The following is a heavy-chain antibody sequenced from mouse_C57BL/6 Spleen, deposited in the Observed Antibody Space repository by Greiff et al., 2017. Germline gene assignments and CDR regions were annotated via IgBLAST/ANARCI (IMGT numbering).Heavy chain of an antibody. CDR1: GYTFTSYW. CDR2: IYPSDSET. V-gene: IGHV1-61*01. D-gene: IGHD4-1*01. Sequence: QVQLKQPGAELVRPGSSVKLSCKASGYTFTSYWMDWVKQRPGQGLEWIGNIYPSDSETHYNQKFKDKATLTVDKSSSTAYMQLSSLTSEDSAVYYCARRELGRPPWFAYWGQGTLGTVSA. J-gene: IGHJ3*01. CDR3: ARRELGRPPWFAY.